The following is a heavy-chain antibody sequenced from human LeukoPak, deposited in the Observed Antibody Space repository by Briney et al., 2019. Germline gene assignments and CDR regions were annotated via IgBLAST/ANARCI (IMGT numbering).Heavy chain of an antibody. D-gene: IGHD2-2*01. J-gene: IGHJ3*02. CDR1: GYTFTSYG. Sequence: GASVKVSCKASGYTFTSYGISRVRQAPGQGLEWMGWISAYNGNTNYAQKLQGRVTMTTDTSTSTGYMELRSLRSDDTAVYYCARLLGTAANDAFDIWGQGTMVTVSS. V-gene: IGHV1-18*01. CDR2: ISAYNGNT. CDR3: ARLLGTAANDAFDI.